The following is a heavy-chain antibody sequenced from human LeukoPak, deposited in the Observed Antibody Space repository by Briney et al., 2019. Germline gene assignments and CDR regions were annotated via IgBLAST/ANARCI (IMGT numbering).Heavy chain of an antibody. V-gene: IGHV3-23*01. CDR3: AKGARNSSSWYYFDY. D-gene: IGHD6-13*01. Sequence: GGSPRLSCAASGFTFSSYAMSWVRQAPGKGLEWVSAISGSGGSTYYADSVKGRFTISRDNSKNTLYLQMNSLRAEDTAVYYCAKGARNSSSWYYFDYWGQGTLVTVSS. CDR1: GFTFSSYA. J-gene: IGHJ4*02. CDR2: ISGSGGST.